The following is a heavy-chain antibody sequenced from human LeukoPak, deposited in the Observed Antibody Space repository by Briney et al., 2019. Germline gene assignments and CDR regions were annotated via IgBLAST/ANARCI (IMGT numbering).Heavy chain of an antibody. J-gene: IGHJ6*01. CDR1: GGTFSSYA. Sequence: ASVKVSCKASGGTFSSYAISWVRQAPGQGLEWMGGIIPILGTANYAQKFQGRVTITADESTSTAYMELSSLRSEDTAVYYCARDLPAEYDILTGDGMDVWGQGTTVTVSS. D-gene: IGHD3-9*01. CDR2: IIPILGTA. CDR3: ARDLPAEYDILTGDGMDV. V-gene: IGHV1-69*13.